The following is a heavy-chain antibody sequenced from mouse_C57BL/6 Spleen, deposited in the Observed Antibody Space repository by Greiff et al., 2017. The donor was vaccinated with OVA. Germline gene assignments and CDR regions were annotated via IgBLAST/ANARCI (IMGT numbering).Heavy chain of an antibody. D-gene: IGHD3-2*02. V-gene: IGHV1-5*01. CDR1: GYTFTSYW. CDR3: TIDSSGPAWFAY. Sequence: EVQLQQSGTVLARPGASVKMSCKTSGYTFTSYWMHWVKQRPGQGLEWIGAIYPGNSDTSYNQKFKGKAKLTAVTSASTAYMELSSLTNEDSAVYYCTIDSSGPAWFAYWGQGTLVTVSA. J-gene: IGHJ3*01. CDR2: IYPGNSDT.